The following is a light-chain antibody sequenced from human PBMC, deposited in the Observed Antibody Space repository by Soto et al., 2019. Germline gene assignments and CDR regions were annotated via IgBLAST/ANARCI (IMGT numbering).Light chain of an antibody. CDR1: KALCISNGTTN. V-gene: IGKV2-28*01. CDR2: LGS. J-gene: IGKJ2*01. Sequence: VILQSHFPFPAPLGGPAPTSSRPSKALCISNGTTNLDWYLLKPGQPPQLLIYLGSNRASGVPDRFSGSGSGTDFTLKISRVEAEDVGVYYCMQPLLSHTFGQGTKLEIK. CDR3: MQPLLSHT.